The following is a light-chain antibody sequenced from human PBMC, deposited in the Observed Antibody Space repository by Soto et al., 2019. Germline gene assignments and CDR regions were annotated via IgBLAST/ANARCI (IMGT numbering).Light chain of an antibody. Sequence: ETVMTQSPATLSVSPGETATLSCRASQSVSSNLAWYQQIPGEAPRLLIYGASTRATGIPARFSGSGSGTEFTLTISSLQSEDFAVYYCQQYNNWPLTFGQGTKVDIK. V-gene: IGKV3-15*01. CDR3: QQYNNWPLT. CDR2: GAS. CDR1: QSVSSN. J-gene: IGKJ1*01.